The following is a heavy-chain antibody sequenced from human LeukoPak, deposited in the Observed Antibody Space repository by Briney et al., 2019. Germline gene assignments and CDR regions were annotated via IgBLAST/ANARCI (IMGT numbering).Heavy chain of an antibody. CDR1: GVTSSSYA. V-gene: IGHV3-30*04. CDR2: ISYDGSNK. D-gene: IGHD6-19*01. J-gene: IGHJ4*02. Sequence: GGSPRLSCAASGVTSSSYAMHCVRHAPGKGLEWVAVISYDGSNKYYADSVKSRFTISRDNSKNTLYLQMNSLRAEDTAVYYCARAGSSGWCFGYWGQGTLVTASS. CDR3: ARAGSSGWCFGY.